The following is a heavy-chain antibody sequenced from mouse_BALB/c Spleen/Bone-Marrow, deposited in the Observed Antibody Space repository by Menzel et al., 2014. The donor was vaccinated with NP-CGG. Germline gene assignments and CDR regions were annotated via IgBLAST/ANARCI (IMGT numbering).Heavy chain of an antibody. Sequence: EVQRVESGGGLVQPGGSLRLSCATSGFTITDYYMSWVRQPPGKGLEWMGFISNKARGYTNEFRASGEGRITTARANSQTILYLQMITLRAEDSATYYCAGDIQYVICWYFDVWGDGTTVTVSS. CDR1: GFTITDYY. CDR3: AGDIQYVICWYFDV. V-gene: IGHV7-3*02. J-gene: IGHJ1*01. CDR2: ISNKARGYTN.